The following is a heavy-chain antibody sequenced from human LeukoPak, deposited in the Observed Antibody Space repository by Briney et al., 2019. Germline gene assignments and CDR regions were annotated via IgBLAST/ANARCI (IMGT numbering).Heavy chain of an antibody. CDR2: IYYSGST. CDR1: GVSISSSTYY. V-gene: IGHV4-39*07. CDR3: ASDTGWAAAAAYFDY. D-gene: IGHD6-13*01. Sequence: SETLSLTCTVSGVSISSSTYYWGWIRQPPGKGLEWIGSIYYSGSTYYNPSLNRLITISVDTSKNQFSLKLSSVTAANTAVYYRASDTGWAAAAAYFDYWGQGNLVTVSS. J-gene: IGHJ4*02.